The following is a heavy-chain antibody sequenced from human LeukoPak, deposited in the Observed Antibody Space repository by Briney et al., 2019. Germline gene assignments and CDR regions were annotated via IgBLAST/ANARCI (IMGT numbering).Heavy chain of an antibody. Sequence: GRSLRLSCAASGFTFSSYGMHWVRQAPGKGLEWVAVIWYDGSNKYYADSVKGRFTISRDNSKNTLYLQMNSLRAEDTAVYYCARGSLYYDILGPFDYWGQGTLVTVSS. CDR2: IWYDGSNK. CDR1: GFTFSSYG. V-gene: IGHV3-33*01. J-gene: IGHJ4*02. CDR3: ARGSLYYDILGPFDY. D-gene: IGHD3-9*01.